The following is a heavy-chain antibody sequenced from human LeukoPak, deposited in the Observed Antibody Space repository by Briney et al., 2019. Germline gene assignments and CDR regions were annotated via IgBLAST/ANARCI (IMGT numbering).Heavy chain of an antibody. D-gene: IGHD1-7*01. CDR1: GFTLSSYV. J-gene: IGHJ4*01. Sequence: PGGSLRLSCAASGFTLSSYVMHWVRQAPGKGLEWVAVIWYDRSKNYYADSVKGRFTISRDNSKSTLYLQMNSLRAEDTAVYYCARDPTGSTIGDFWGQGTLVTVSS. CDR3: ARDPTGSTIGDF. CDR2: IWYDRSKN. V-gene: IGHV3-33*01.